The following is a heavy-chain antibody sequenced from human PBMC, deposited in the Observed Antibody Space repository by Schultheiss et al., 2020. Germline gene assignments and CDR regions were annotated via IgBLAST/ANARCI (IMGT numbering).Heavy chain of an antibody. J-gene: IGHJ4*02. CDR2: MQLSGSS. CDR1: GESLTNYF. Sequence: SETLSLTCNVSGESLTNYFWTWIRQPPGKGLEWIGYMQLSGSSKYDPSLKSRVSMSVDTSKNQLSLRLTSVSAADTAVYFCARRPYCSSTSCYRGGFDYWGKGTLVTVSS. D-gene: IGHD2-2*01. CDR3: ARRPYCSSTSCYRGGFDY. V-gene: IGHV4-59*08.